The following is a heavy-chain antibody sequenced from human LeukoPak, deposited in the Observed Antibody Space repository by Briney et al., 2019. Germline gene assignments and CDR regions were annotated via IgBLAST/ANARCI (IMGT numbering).Heavy chain of an antibody. D-gene: IGHD2-21*01. V-gene: IGHV3-23*01. CDR3: ARPNSRGYYYYYMDV. CDR2: ISGSGGST. Sequence: GGSLRLSCAASGFTFSSYAMSWVRQAPGKGLEWVSAISGSGGSTSYADSVKGRFTISRDNAKNTLYLQMNSLRAEDTAVYYCARPNSRGYYYYYMDVWGKGTTVTVSS. J-gene: IGHJ6*03. CDR1: GFTFSSYA.